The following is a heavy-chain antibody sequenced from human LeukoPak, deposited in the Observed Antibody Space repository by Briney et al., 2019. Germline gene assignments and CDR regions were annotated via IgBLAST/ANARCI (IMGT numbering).Heavy chain of an antibody. CDR1: GYTFTSYG. V-gene: IGHV1-18*01. CDR2: ISAYNGNT. D-gene: IGHD1-26*01. CDR3: ASGMDSGSYYALGAFDI. Sequence: ASMKVSCKASGYTFTSYGISWVRQAPGQGLEWMGWISAYNGNTNYAQKLQGRVTMTTDTSTSTAYMELRSLRSDDTAVYYCASGMDSGSYYALGAFDIWGQGTMVTVSS. J-gene: IGHJ3*02.